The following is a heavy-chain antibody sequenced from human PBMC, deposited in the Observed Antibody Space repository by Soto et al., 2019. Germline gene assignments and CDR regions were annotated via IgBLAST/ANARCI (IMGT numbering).Heavy chain of an antibody. CDR3: ARVRWKGGGCPFDY. D-gene: IGHD2-15*01. CDR1: GFTVSSNY. Sequence: GGSLRLSCAASGFTVSSNYMSWVRQAPGKGLEWVSVIYSGGSTYYADSVKGRFTITRDNSKNTLDLQMNSLRAEDTAVHDCARVRWKGGGCPFDYWGQGTLVTVSS. V-gene: IGHV3-66*01. J-gene: IGHJ4*02. CDR2: IYSGGST.